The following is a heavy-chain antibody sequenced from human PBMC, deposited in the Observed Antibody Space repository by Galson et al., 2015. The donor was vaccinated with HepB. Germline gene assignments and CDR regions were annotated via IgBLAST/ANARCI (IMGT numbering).Heavy chain of an antibody. CDR3: ARDLSTDIVVVTAAAIRSGYYYYGMDV. Sequence: SLRLSCAASGFTFSDYYMSWIRQAPGKGLEWVSYISSSSSYTTYADSVKGRFTISRDNAKNSLYLQMNSLRAEDTAVYYCARDLSTDIVVVTAAAIRSGYYYYGMDVWGQGTTVTVSS. CDR1: GFTFSDYY. J-gene: IGHJ6*02. CDR2: ISSSSSYT. D-gene: IGHD2-2*01. V-gene: IGHV3-11*06.